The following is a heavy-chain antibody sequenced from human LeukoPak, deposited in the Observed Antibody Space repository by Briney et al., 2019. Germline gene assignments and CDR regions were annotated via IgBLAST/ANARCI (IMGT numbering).Heavy chain of an antibody. Sequence: GGSLRLSCAASGFTFSIYSMSWVRQAPGKGLEWAANINPDGSEKYYLDSVKGRFTISRDNAKNSLYLQMNSLRAEDTALYYCARVPSSSWYGGGNFDYWGQGTLVTVSS. V-gene: IGHV3-7*03. CDR2: INPDGSEK. CDR3: ARVPSSSWYGGGNFDY. CDR1: GFTFSIYS. D-gene: IGHD6-13*01. J-gene: IGHJ4*02.